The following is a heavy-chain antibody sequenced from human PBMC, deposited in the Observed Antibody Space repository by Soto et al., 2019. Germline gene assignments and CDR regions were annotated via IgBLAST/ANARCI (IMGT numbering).Heavy chain of an antibody. V-gene: IGHV3-30*18. CDR3: AKDGSSSWALYYYYGMDV. Sequence: QVQLVESGGGVVQPGRSLRLSCAASGFTFSSYGMHWVRQAPGKGLEWVAVISYDGSNKYYADSVKGRFTISRDNSKNTLYLQMNSLRAEDTAVYYYAKDGSSSWALYYYYGMDVWGQGTTVTVSS. J-gene: IGHJ6*02. CDR2: ISYDGSNK. CDR1: GFTFSSYG. D-gene: IGHD6-13*01.